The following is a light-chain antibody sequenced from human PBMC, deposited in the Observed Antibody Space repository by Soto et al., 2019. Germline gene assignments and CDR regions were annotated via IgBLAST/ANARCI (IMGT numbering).Light chain of an antibody. V-gene: IGLV1-47*01. CDR1: SSNIGSNY. J-gene: IGLJ2*01. CDR3: ATWDDSLNGVV. CDR2: RNN. Sequence: QSVLIQPPSASGTPGQRVTISCSGSSSNIGSNYVYWFQQLPGAAPKLLIYRNNQRPSGVPDRFSGSKSGTSASLAISGLRSEDEADYYCATWDDSLNGVVFGGGTKLTVL.